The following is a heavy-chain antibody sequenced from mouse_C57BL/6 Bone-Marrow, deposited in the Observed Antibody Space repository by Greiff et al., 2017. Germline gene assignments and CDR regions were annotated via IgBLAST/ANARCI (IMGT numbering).Heavy chain of an antibody. CDR2: SRNKANDYTT. Sequence: EVKVVESGGGLVQSGRSLRLSCATSGFTFSDFYMEWVRQAPGKGLEWIAASRNKANDYTTEYSASVKGRFIVSRDTSQSILYLQMNALRAEDTAIYYCARDAELGLAMDYWGQGTSVTVSS. CDR1: GFTFSDFY. D-gene: IGHD4-1*01. V-gene: IGHV7-1*01. CDR3: ARDAELGLAMDY. J-gene: IGHJ4*01.